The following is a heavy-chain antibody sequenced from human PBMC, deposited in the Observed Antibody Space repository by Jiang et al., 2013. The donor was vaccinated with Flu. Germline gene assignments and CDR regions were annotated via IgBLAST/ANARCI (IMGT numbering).Heavy chain of an antibody. CDR3: AKADHFDWLLSLDY. D-gene: IGHD3-9*01. Sequence: LLESGGGLVQPGGSLRLSCAASGFTFSSYAMSWVRQAPGKGLEWVSAISGSGGSTYYADSVKGRFTISRDNSKNTLYLQMNSLRAEDTAVYYCAKADHFDWLLSLDYWGQGTLVTVSS. CDR2: ISGSGGST. CDR1: GFTFSSYA. V-gene: IGHV3-23*01. J-gene: IGHJ4*02.